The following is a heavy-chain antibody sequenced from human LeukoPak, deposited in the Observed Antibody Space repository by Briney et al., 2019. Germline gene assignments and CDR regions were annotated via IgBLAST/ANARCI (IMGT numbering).Heavy chain of an antibody. J-gene: IGHJ4*02. CDR2: TRNKANSYTT. Sequence: GGSLRLSCAASGFTFSDHYMDWVRQAPGKGLEWVGRTRNKANSYTTEYAASVKGRFTISRDDSKNSLYLQMNSLKTEDTAVYYCAREDKQWLADYYFDYWGRGTLVTVSS. CDR3: AREDKQWLADYYFDY. D-gene: IGHD6-19*01. V-gene: IGHV3-72*01. CDR1: GFTFSDHY.